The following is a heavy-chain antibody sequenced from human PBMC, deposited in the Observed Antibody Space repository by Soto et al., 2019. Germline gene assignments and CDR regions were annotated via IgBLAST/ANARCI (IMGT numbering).Heavy chain of an antibody. CDR2: IYHSGSP. V-gene: IGHV4-4*02. CDR1: SGSIFTTNW. CDR3: ARKPDVATAKVGGGYVFDV. Sequence: QVQLQESGPGLVKPSGTLSLTCAASSGSIFTTNWWSWGRQSPGRGLQWIGDIYHSGSPKYNPSLKSRVRISIDESIDRFFLNLSSVTAADTAVYYWARKPDVATAKVGGGYVFDVWGQGTMVTVSS. D-gene: IGHD3-16*01. J-gene: IGHJ3*01.